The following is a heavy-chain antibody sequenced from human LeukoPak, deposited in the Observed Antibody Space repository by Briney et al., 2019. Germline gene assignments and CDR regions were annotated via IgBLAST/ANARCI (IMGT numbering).Heavy chain of an antibody. Sequence: SVKVSCKASGYTFTSYAISWVRQAPGQGLEWMGGIIPIFGTANYAQKFQGRVTITADKSTSTAYMELSSLRSEDTAVYYCARVGDKGYGSGSPLNWFDPWGQGTLVTVSS. D-gene: IGHD3-10*01. V-gene: IGHV1-69*06. J-gene: IGHJ5*02. CDR2: IIPIFGTA. CDR3: ARVGDKGYGSGSPLNWFDP. CDR1: GYTFTSYA.